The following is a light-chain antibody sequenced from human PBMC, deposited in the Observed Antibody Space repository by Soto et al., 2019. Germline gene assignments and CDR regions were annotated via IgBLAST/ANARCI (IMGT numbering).Light chain of an antibody. CDR1: QSVGSSN. J-gene: IGKJ2*01. CDR2: DIS. CDR3: QHYGSSANT. V-gene: IGKV3-20*01. Sequence: EIVLTQSPGTLSLSPGERATLSCRASQSVGSSNLAWYQQNSGQAPRLLIYDISSRATGIPDRFSGSGSGTDFTLTISRLEPEDFAVYYCQHYGSSANTFGQGTKLEIK.